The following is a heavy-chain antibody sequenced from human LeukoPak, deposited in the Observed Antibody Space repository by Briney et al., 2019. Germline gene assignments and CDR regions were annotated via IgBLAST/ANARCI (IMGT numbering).Heavy chain of an antibody. CDR2: ISSSGSII. CDR3: ARDGLRNYYDSSGYFYDY. J-gene: IGHJ4*02. CDR1: GFTFSDYY. Sequence: GGSLILSCAASGFTFSDYYMSWIRQAPGKGLEWVSYISSSGSIISYADSVKGRFTISRDNAKNSLYLQMNSLRAEDTAVYYCARDGLRNYYDSSGYFYDYWGQGTLVTLSS. D-gene: IGHD3-22*01. V-gene: IGHV3-11*01.